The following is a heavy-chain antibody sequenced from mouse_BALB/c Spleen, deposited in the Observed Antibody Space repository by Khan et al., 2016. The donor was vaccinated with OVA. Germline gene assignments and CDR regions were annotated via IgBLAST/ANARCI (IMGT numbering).Heavy chain of an antibody. J-gene: IGHJ3*01. V-gene: IGHV1-77*01. Sequence: QVQLKQSGAELARPGASVNLSCKASGYTFTDYYINWMRQRTGQGLEWIGEIYPGSANIYYNEKFKGKATLTADKSSSTVYMQLSSLTSEDSAVCFCAREWAAWFPYWGQGTLVTVSA. CDR2: IYPGSANI. CDR3: AREWAAWFPY. CDR1: GYTFTDYY.